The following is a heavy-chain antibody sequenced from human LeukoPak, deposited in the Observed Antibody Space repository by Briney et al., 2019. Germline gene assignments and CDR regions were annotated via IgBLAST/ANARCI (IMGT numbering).Heavy chain of an antibody. Sequence: PGGSLRLSCAASGFTVSSNYMSWVRQAPGKGLEWVSVIYSGGSTDYAGSVKGRFTISRDNSKNTLYLQMNSLRVEDTAVYYCARSSHYDILTGYSEEDAFDIWGQGTMVTVSS. J-gene: IGHJ3*02. CDR3: ARSSHYDILTGYSEEDAFDI. D-gene: IGHD3-9*01. V-gene: IGHV3-53*01. CDR2: IYSGGST. CDR1: GFTVSSNY.